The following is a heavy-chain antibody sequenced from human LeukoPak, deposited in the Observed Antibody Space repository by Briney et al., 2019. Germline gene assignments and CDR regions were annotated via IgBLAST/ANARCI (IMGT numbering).Heavy chain of an antibody. Sequence: PGGSLRLSCAASGFTFSSYWMSWVRQAPGKGLEWVANIKQDGSEKYYVDSVKGRFTISRDNAKNSLYLQMNSLRAGDTAVYYCVRVDCSSGSCYFDYWGQGTLVTVSS. J-gene: IGHJ4*02. CDR3: VRVDCSSGSCYFDY. V-gene: IGHV3-7*01. CDR2: IKQDGSEK. D-gene: IGHD2-15*01. CDR1: GFTFSSYW.